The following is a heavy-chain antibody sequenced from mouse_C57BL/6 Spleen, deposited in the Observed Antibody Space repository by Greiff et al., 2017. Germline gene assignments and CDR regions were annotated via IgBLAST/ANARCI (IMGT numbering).Heavy chain of an antibody. CDR1: GYTFTSYW. V-gene: IGHV1-59*01. CDR2: IDPSDSYT. J-gene: IGHJ4*01. CDR3: ARIPPALNAMDY. Sequence: QVQLQQPGAELVRPGTSVKLSCKASGYTFTSYWMHWVKQRPGQGLEWIGVIDPSDSYTNYNQKFKGKATLTVDTSSSTAYMQLSSLTSEDSAVXYCARIPPALNAMDYWGQGTSVTVSS.